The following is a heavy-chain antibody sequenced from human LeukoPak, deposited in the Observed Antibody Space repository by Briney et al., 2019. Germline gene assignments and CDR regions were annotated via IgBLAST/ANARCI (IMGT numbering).Heavy chain of an antibody. V-gene: IGHV3-30-3*01. D-gene: IGHD2-2*01. CDR2: ISYDGYNK. Sequence: GRSLRLSCAASGFIFSNYAMHWVRQAPGKGLEWVAVISYDGYNKYYTDSVKGRFTISRDNSKKTLYLQMKSLRIEDTAVYYCARVRSEYCTSTSCYWYALDIWGQGTMVTVSS. CDR3: ARVRSEYCTSTSCYWYALDI. J-gene: IGHJ3*02. CDR1: GFIFSNYA.